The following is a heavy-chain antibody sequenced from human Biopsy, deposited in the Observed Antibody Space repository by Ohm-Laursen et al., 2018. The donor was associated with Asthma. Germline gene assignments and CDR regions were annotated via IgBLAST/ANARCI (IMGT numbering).Heavy chain of an antibody. Sequence: SLRLSCAASGTHFGSYNMHWARQAPGKGLEWVAVITFDGSTQHYGDSVKGRFTISRDNSKNMLFLQMNSLRAEDTAVYYCSRDTPGYYFDIWGQGTQVTASS. J-gene: IGHJ4*02. V-gene: IGHV3-30-3*01. CDR3: SRDTPGYYFDI. CDR2: ITFDGSTQ. CDR1: GTHFGSYN.